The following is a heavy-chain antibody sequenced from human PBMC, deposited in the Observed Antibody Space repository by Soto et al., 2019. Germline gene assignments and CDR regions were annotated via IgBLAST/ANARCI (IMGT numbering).Heavy chain of an antibody. Sequence: SETLSPTCSVSGGSMRSYYWSWIRQPPGKGLEWIGYIHDSGITDYNPSLKSRATISIDTFRNQISLNLHSVTAADTAVYYCAREYAFSSDYWGQGTVVTVS. D-gene: IGHD2-2*01. CDR1: GGSMRSYY. V-gene: IGHV4-59*01. CDR2: IHDSGIT. CDR3: AREYAFSSDY. J-gene: IGHJ4*02.